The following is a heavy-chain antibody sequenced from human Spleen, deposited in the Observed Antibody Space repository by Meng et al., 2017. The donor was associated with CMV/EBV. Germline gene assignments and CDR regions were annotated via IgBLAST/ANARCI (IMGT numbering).Heavy chain of an antibody. CDR2: IYHRGNT. Sequence: TCAVSGDSISSNSWWTWVRQPPGKGLEWIGEIYHRGNTNYNPSLESRVTISLDKSKNQFSLKLTSVTAADTAIYYCARDPGGEAPLDYWGQGTLVTVSS. J-gene: IGHJ4*02. CDR3: ARDPGGEAPLDY. V-gene: IGHV4-4*02. D-gene: IGHD1-14*01. CDR1: GDSISSNSW.